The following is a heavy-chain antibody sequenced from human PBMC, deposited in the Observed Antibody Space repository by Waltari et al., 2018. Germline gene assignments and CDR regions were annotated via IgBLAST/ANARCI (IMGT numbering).Heavy chain of an antibody. D-gene: IGHD3-3*01. CDR2: IYHSGST. Sequence: QVQLQESGPGLVKPSGTLSLPCAVSGGSIRSSNWLSWVRPPPGKGLEWIGEIYHSGSTNYNPSLKSRVTISVDKSKNQFSLKLSSVTAADTAVYYCARQKTDDDYYYYGMDVWGQGTTVTVSS. CDR3: ARQKTDDDYYYYGMDV. CDR1: GGSIRSSNW. J-gene: IGHJ6*02. V-gene: IGHV4-4*02.